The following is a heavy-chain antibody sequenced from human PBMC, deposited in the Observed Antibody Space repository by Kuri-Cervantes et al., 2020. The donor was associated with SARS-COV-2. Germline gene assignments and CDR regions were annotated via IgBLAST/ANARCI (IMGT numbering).Heavy chain of an antibody. D-gene: IGHD3-10*01. J-gene: IGHJ4*02. V-gene: IGHV3-49*04. Sequence: GESLKISCTASGFTFGDYAMSWVRQAPGKGLEWVGFIRSKAYGGTTDYAASVKGRFTISRDDSKSIAYLQMNSLKTEDTAVYYCTRVKLLWFGEFSWGQGTLVTVSS. CDR2: IRSKAYGGTT. CDR3: TRVKLLWFGEFS. CDR1: GFTFGDYA.